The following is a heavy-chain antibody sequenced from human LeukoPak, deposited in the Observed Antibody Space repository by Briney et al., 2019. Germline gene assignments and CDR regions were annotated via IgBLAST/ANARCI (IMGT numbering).Heavy chain of an antibody. V-gene: IGHV3-15*01. J-gene: IGHJ6*03. CDR1: GFTFGNAW. Sequence: GGSLSLACAASGFTFGNAWMNWVRQAPGKGLEWVGRIKTKQDGGTTDYATPVKGRFTISRDDSRNTLYLQMNSLRTDDTAIYYCTAIREYCDSAGCYSPYFYYYMDVWGKGTTVAVSS. CDR2: IKTKQDGGTT. CDR3: TAIREYCDSAGCYSPYFYYYMDV. D-gene: IGHD2-15*01.